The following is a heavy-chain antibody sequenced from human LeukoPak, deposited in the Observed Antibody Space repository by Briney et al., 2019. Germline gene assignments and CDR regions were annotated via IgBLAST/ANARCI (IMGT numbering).Heavy chain of an antibody. J-gene: IGHJ1*01. CDR3: ARPPDYGGQH. CDR2: VYYTGST. Sequence: SETLSLTCTVSGGSISSSSYYWGWIRQPPGKGLEWIGTVYYTGSTYYNPSLKSRVTISVDMSKSQFSLKLSSVTAADTAVYYRARPPDYGGQHWGQGTLVLVSS. D-gene: IGHD4-17*01. CDR1: GGSISSSSYY. V-gene: IGHV4-39*01.